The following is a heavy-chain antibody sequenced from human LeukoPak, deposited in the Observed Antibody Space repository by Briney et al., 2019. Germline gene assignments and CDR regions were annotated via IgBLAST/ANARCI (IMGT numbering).Heavy chain of an antibody. CDR1: GFTFSSYG. D-gene: IGHD4-17*01. J-gene: IGHJ4*02. CDR2: IRYDGSNK. V-gene: IGHV3-30*02. CDR3: ARDMIKIPDYGDYALDY. Sequence: GGSLRLSCAASGFTFSSYGMHWVRQAPGKGLEWVSFIRYDGSNKYYADSVKGRFTISRDNSKNTLYLQMNSLRAEDTAVYYCARDMIKIPDYGDYALDYWGQGTLVTVSS.